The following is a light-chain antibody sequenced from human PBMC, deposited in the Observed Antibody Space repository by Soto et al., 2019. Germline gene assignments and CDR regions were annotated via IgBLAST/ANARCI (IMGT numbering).Light chain of an antibody. J-gene: IGLJ1*01. Sequence: QSVLTQPASVSGSPGQSITISCTGTSSDVGGYNSVSWYQVHPGKAPKLILYDVSDRPSGVSYRFSGSKSGNTASLTISGLQAADEADYFCSSFTSSMTNVFGSGTKVTV. CDR2: DVS. CDR1: SSDVGGYNS. V-gene: IGLV2-14*03. CDR3: SSFTSSMTNV.